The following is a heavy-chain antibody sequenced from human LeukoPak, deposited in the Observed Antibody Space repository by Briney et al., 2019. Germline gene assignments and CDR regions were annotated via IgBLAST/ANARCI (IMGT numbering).Heavy chain of an antibody. J-gene: IGHJ4*02. CDR2: INPNGGDT. CDR3: ARVGFTTSWSNFDY. Sequence: ASVKVSCKAAGYNFPAYFVHWVRQAPGQGLEWMGRINPNGGDTNYAQKFQGRATMASDTSISTAYMELSSLISDDTAVYYCARVGFTTSWSNFDYWGQGTPVTVSS. V-gene: IGHV1-2*06. CDR1: GYNFPAYF. D-gene: IGHD2-2*01.